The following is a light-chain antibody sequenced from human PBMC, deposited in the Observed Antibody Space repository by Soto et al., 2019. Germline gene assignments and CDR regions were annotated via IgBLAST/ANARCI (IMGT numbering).Light chain of an antibody. CDR1: QTILYSANNKNY. J-gene: IGKJ1*01. CDR3: QQYHTIPPT. V-gene: IGKV4-1*01. CDR2: WAS. Sequence: DIVMTQSPDSLAVSLGERATIDCKSSQTILYSANNKNYLAWYQQKAGQTPKVLIYWASTRESGVPDRFSGSGSGKSFTLTINNLQAEDVAVYYCQQYHTIPPTFGQGTKVEIK.